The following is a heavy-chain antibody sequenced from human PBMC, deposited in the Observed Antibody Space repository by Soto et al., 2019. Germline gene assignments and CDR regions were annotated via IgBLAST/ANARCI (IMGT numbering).Heavy chain of an antibody. V-gene: IGHV3-23*01. CDR1: GFTFSSYS. Sequence: PGGSLRLSCEASGFTFSSYSMNWVRQAPGKGLEWVSAISGSGGSTYYADSVKGRFTIPRDNSKNTLYLQMNSLRAEDTAVYYCAKGGLCSSTSCYALDYYGMDVWGQGTTVTVSS. CDR2: ISGSGGST. J-gene: IGHJ6*02. CDR3: AKGGLCSSTSCYALDYYGMDV. D-gene: IGHD2-2*01.